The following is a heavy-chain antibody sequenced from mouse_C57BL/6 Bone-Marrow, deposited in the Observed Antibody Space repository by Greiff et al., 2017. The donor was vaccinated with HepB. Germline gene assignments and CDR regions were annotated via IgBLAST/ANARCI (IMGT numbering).Heavy chain of an antibody. CDR1: GYTFTDYY. CDR2: INPNNGGT. D-gene: IGHD3-3*01. Sequence: EVQLQQSGPELVKPGASVKISCKASGYTFTDYYMNWVKQSHGKSLEWIGDINPNNGGTSYNQKFKGKATLTVDKSSSTAYMELRSLTSEDSAVYYCARWGPRAMDYWGQGTSVTVSS. J-gene: IGHJ4*01. CDR3: ARWGPRAMDY. V-gene: IGHV1-26*01.